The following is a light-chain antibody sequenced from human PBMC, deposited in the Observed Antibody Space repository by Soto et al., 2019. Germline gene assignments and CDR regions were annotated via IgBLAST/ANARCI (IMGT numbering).Light chain of an antibody. Sequence: DIQMTQSPSTLFGSVGDRVTITCRASQTISSWLAWYQQKPGKAPKLLIYKASTLKSGVPSRFSGSGSGTEFTLTISSLQPDDFATYYCQHYNSYLEAFGQGTKVELK. CDR1: QTISSW. J-gene: IGKJ1*01. CDR3: QHYNSYLEA. V-gene: IGKV1-5*03. CDR2: KAS.